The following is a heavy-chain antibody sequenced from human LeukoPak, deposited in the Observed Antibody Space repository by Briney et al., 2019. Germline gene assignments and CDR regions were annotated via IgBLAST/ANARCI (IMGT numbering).Heavy chain of an antibody. J-gene: IGHJ4*02. D-gene: IGHD2-21*01. Sequence: QPGGSLRLSCAASGFDFSYYGFLWARPAPGKGLEWLSYIGNSNSATYYSDSVKGRFNISRDNAKNSLYLQINNLRAEDTAVYYCARNGGGLDYWGQGTLVTVSS. CDR3: ARNGGGLDY. CDR2: IGNSNSAT. CDR1: GFDFSYYG. V-gene: IGHV3-48*04.